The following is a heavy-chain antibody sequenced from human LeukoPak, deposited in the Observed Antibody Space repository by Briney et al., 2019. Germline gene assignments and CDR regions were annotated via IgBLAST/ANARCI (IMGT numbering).Heavy chain of an antibody. D-gene: IGHD5-18*01. Sequence: SVKVSCKASGGTLSSYAISWVRQAPGQGLERMGGIIPIFGTANYAQKFQGRVTITADKSTSTAYMELSSLRSEDTAVYYCASRMDKGRGYSYGVDYWGRGTLVTVSS. V-gene: IGHV1-69*06. CDR2: IIPIFGTA. CDR3: ASRMDKGRGYSYGVDY. J-gene: IGHJ4*02. CDR1: GGTLSSYA.